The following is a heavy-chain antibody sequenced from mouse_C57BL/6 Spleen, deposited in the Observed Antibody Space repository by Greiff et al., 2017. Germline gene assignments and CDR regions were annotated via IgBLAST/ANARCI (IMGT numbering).Heavy chain of an antibody. D-gene: IGHD4-1*01. CDR3: ALTDFDY. Sequence: VKLQQSGAELAKPGASVKLSCKASGYTFTSYWMHWVKQRPGQGLEWIGYINPSSGYTKYNQKFKDKATLTVDKSSSTAYMQLSSLTYEDSAVYYCALTDFDYWGQGTTLTVSS. J-gene: IGHJ2*01. V-gene: IGHV1-7*01. CDR2: INPSSGYT. CDR1: GYTFTSYW.